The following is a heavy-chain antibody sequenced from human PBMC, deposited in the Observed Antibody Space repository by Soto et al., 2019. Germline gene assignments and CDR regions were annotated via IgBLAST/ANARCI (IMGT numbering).Heavy chain of an antibody. Sequence: QLQQWGAGLLKPSETLSLTGAVNAESFSGYYWSWIRPPPDKGLEWLGDINHRGITNYNPSLTSRITSSVYTSKNRFALELSAVTAADTAVYYGARGRGYYQGNVTTYLWFDPRGKGTLLSVSS. V-gene: IGHV4-34*01. J-gene: IGHJ5*02. CDR3: ARGRGYYQGNVTTYLWFDP. CDR1: AESFSGYY. CDR2: INHRGIT. D-gene: IGHD2-2*01.